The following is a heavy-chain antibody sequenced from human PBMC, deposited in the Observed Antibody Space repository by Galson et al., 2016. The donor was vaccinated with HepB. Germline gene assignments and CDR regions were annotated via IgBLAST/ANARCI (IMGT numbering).Heavy chain of an antibody. CDR1: GDTFSNFG. CDR3: ARNYYDSSGYLDAFDI. J-gene: IGHJ3*02. V-gene: IGHV1-69*13. CDR2: IIPKSGRV. D-gene: IGHD3-22*01. Sequence: SVKVSCKASGDTFSNFGISWVRQAPGQGLEWMGGIIPKSGRVKYAQKVQGRVTITADESTSTAYMQLSSLMSEDTAVYYCARNYYDSSGYLDAFDIWGQGTMVTVSS.